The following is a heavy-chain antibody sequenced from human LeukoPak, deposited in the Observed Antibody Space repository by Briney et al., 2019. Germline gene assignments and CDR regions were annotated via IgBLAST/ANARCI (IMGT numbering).Heavy chain of an antibody. CDR1: GITFSSYG. CDR2: IRHDGSYK. D-gene: IGHD6-13*01. CDR3: ANGGSSWYPDY. Sequence: GGSLRLSCEASGITFSSYGMHWVRQAPGKGLEWVAFIRHDGSYKYYAASVKGRFTISRDNPKNTLYLQMNSLRTDDTAVYYCANGGSSWYPDYWGQGTLVTVSS. J-gene: IGHJ4*02. V-gene: IGHV3-30*02.